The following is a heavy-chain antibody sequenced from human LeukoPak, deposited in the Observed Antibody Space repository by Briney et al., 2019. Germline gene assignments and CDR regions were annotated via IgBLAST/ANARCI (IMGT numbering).Heavy chain of an antibody. D-gene: IGHD6-13*01. Sequence: PSETLSLTCTVSGGSISSSSYYWGWIRQPPGKGLEWIGSIYYSGSTYYNPSLKSRVTISVDTSKNQFSLKLSSVTAADTAVYYCARERYSSSWDDAFDIWGQGTMVTVSS. CDR3: ARERYSSSWDDAFDI. CDR1: GGSISSSSYY. V-gene: IGHV4-39*07. CDR2: IYYSGST. J-gene: IGHJ3*02.